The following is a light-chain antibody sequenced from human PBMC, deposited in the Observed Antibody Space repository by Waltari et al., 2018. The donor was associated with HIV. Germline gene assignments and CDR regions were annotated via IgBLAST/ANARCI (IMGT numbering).Light chain of an antibody. Sequence: EIVWTQSPATLSLSPGESATLSCRASQSVSSYLAWYQQKPGQAPRLLIYDASNRATGIPVRFSGSGSGTDFTLTISSLEPEDFAVYYCQQRSNWPRT. J-gene: IGKJ1*01. CDR3: QQRSNWPRT. CDR2: DAS. V-gene: IGKV3-11*01. CDR1: QSVSSY.